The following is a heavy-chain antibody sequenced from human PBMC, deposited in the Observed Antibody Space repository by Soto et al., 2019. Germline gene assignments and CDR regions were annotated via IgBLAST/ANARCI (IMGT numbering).Heavy chain of an antibody. CDR3: ARGRGGCSGGSCYRYDAFDI. D-gene: IGHD2-15*01. CDR2: MNPNSGNT. CDR1: GYTFTSYD. J-gene: IGHJ3*02. Sequence: ASVKVSCKASGYTFTSYDINWARQATGQGLEWMGWMNPNSGNTGYAQKFQGRVTITRNTSISTAYMELSSLRSEDTAVYYCARGRGGCSGGSCYRYDAFDIWGQGTMVTVSS. V-gene: IGHV1-8*01.